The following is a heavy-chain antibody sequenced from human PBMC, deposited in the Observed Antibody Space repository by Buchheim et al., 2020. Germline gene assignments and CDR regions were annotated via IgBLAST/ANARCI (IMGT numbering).Heavy chain of an antibody. D-gene: IGHD1-26*01. J-gene: IGHJ5*02. CDR3: VKNSGWFNT. CDR1: GFPFGNTD. CDR2: ISGQSDTT. V-gene: IGHV3-23*01. Sequence: EFQLLDSGGDLVQPGRSLRLSCVASGFPFGNTDMSWVRQAPGKGLEWVSTISGQSDTTDYADSVRGRFNISSDHSKNTVHLQLNSLRVEDTAVYYCVKNSGWFNTWGPGTL.